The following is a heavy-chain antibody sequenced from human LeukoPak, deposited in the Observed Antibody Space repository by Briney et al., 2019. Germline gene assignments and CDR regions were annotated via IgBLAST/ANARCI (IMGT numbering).Heavy chain of an antibody. CDR2: IYYSGST. CDR1: GGSISSYY. CDR3: ARHPRYLDY. Sequence: SETLSLTCTVSGGSISSYYWSWIRQPPGKGLEWIGYIYYSGSTNYNPSLKSRVTISVDMSKNQLSLMMISVTAADTAVYYCARHPRYLDYWGQGTLVTVPS. J-gene: IGHJ4*02. V-gene: IGHV4-59*08.